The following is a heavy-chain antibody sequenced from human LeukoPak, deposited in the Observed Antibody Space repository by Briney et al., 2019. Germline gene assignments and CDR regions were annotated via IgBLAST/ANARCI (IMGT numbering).Heavy chain of an antibody. V-gene: IGHV4-30-2*01. D-gene: IGHD3-10*01. Sequence: SETLSLTCAVYGGSISSGGYSWSWIRQPPGKGLEWIGYIYHSGSTYYNPSLKSRVTISVDRSKNQFSLKLSSVTAADTAVYYCARGGRLPFDYWGQGTLVTVSS. CDR2: IYHSGST. CDR1: GGSISSGGYS. J-gene: IGHJ4*02. CDR3: ARGGRLPFDY.